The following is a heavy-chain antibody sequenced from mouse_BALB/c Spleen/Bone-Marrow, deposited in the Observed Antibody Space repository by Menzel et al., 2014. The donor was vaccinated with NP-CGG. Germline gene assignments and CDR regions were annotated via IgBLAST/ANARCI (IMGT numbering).Heavy chain of an antibody. V-gene: IGHV5-9-3*01. D-gene: IGHD2-10*02. CDR2: ISSGGSYI. CDR3: ARRYGNYGAMDY. Sequence: DVQLQESGGGLVKPGGSLKLSCAASGFTFSSYAMSWVCQTPEKRLEWVATISSGGSYIYYPDSVKGRFTISRDNAKNTLYLQMSSLRSEDTAMYYCARRYGNYGAMDYWGQGTSVTVSS. CDR1: GFTFSSYA. J-gene: IGHJ4*01.